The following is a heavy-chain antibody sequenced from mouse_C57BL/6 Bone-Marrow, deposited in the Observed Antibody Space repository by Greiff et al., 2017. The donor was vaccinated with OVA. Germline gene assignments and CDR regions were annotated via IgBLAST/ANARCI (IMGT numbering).Heavy chain of an antibody. V-gene: IGHV14-4*01. Sequence: EVKVVESGAELVRPGASVKLSCTASGFNIKDDYMHWVKQRPEQGLEWIGWIDPENGDTEYASKFQGKATITADTSSNTAYLQLSSLTSEDTAVYYGTSITTGVATTDYFDDWGQGTTLTVSA. CDR3: TSITTGVATTDYFDD. CDR1: GFNIKDDY. D-gene: IGHD1-1*01. CDR2: IDPENGDT. J-gene: IGHJ2*01.